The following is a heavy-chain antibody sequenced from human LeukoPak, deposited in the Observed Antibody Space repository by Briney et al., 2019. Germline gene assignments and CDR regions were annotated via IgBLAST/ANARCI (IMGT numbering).Heavy chain of an antibody. CDR3: ARGAMATTPFFDY. V-gene: IGHV4-59*01. J-gene: IGHJ4*02. D-gene: IGHD5-24*01. CDR1: GGSISNYY. CDR2: VYYTGST. Sequence: SETLSLTCPVSGGSISNYYYWTWIRQPPGKGLEWIGYVYYTGSTNFNPSLKSQVTMSLDTSRHQFSLKLTFLTAADTAVYYCARGAMATTPFFDYWGQGTLVTVSS.